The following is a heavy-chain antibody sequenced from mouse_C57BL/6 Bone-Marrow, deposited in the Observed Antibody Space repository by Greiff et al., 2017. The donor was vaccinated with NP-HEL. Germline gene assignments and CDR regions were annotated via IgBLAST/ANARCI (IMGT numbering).Heavy chain of an antibody. CDR3: ARKGRRQEYYYAMDY. Sequence: VKVVESGPGLVQPSQSLSITCTVSGFSLTSYGVHWVRQSPGKGLEWLGVIWSGGSTDYNAAFISRLSISKDNSKSQVFFKMNSLQADDTAIYYCARKGRRQEYYYAMDYWGQGTSVTVSS. V-gene: IGHV2-2*01. CDR2: IWSGGST. CDR1: GFSLTSYG. J-gene: IGHJ4*01. D-gene: IGHD2-12*01.